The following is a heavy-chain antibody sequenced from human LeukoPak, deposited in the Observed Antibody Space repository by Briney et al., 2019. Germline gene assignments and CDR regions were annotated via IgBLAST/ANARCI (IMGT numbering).Heavy chain of an antibody. CDR2: ISGSGGST. CDR3: ARAGYSSSWYEGWYFDY. CDR1: GFTFSSYA. V-gene: IGHV3-23*01. Sequence: PGGSLRLSCAASGFTFSSYAMNWVRQAPGKGLEWVSVISGSGGSTYYADSVKGRFTISRDNSKNTLYLQMNSLRAEDTAVYYCARAGYSSSWYEGWYFDYWGQGTLVTVSS. J-gene: IGHJ4*02. D-gene: IGHD6-13*01.